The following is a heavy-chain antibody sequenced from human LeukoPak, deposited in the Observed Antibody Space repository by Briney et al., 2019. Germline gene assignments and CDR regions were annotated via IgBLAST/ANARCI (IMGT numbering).Heavy chain of an antibody. CDR3: AREGVLYYGDYYYYGMDV. J-gene: IGHJ6*04. V-gene: IGHV7-4-1*01. CDR1: GYTFTSYA. D-gene: IGHD2-8*01. Sequence: GASVKVSCEASGYTFTSYAMNWVRQAPGQGLEWMGWINTNTGNPTYAQGFTGRFVFSLDTSVSTAYLQICSLKAEDTAVYYCAREGVLYYGDYYYYGMDVWGKGTTVTVSS. CDR2: INTNTGNP.